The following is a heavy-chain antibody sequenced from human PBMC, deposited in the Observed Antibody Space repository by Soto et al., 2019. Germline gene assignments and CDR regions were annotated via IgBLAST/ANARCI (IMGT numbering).Heavy chain of an antibody. D-gene: IGHD2-8*01. J-gene: IGHJ6*02. Sequence: QVQLVQSGAEVKKPGASVKVSCKASGYTFTSYGISWVRQAPGQGLEWMGWISAYNGNTNYAQKFQGWVTMTRDTSISTAYMELSRLRSDDTAVYYCARGSMDCTNGVCYLRYYYGMDVWGQGTTVTVSS. V-gene: IGHV1-18*01. CDR1: GYTFTSYG. CDR3: ARGSMDCTNGVCYLRYYYGMDV. CDR2: ISAYNGNT.